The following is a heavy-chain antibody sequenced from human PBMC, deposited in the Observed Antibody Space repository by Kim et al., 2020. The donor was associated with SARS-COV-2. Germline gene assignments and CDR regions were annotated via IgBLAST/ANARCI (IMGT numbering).Heavy chain of an antibody. V-gene: IGHV4-39*01. J-gene: IGHJ5*02. D-gene: IGHD1-26*01. CDR3: ARRWAFSGSYSWALGFDP. Sequence: KSRVTISVDTSKNQFSLKLSSLTAADTAVYYCARRWAFSGSYSWALGFDPWGQGTLVTVSS.